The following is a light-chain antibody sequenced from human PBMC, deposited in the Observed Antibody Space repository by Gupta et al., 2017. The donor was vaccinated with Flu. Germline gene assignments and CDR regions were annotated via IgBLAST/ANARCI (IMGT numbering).Light chain of an antibody. CDR3: QQSFSTLRWT. CDR2: GAS. V-gene: IGKV1-39*01. CDR1: QNITIY. Sequence: SSLSASVGDRVTLSCRASQNITIYLNWYQRRPGKPPKLLIYGASSLQSGVPSRFIASGSGTDFTLTISSLQREDFATYYCQQSFSTLRWTFGQGTKVDVK. J-gene: IGKJ1*01.